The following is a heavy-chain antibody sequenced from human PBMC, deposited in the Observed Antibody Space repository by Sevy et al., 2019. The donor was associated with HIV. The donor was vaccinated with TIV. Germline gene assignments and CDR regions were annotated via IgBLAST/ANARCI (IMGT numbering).Heavy chain of an antibody. J-gene: IGHJ4*02. D-gene: IGHD2-8*01. CDR3: AREGCTRPHDY. CDR1: GFAFYDYS. Sequence: GGSLRLSCAASGFAFYDYSMSWIRQAPGKGLEWVATLSFGCGKINYADSVKGRFTIAKDNSKNSFYLQMDNLRVEDTSLYYCAREGCTRPHDYWGQGTRVTVSS. CDR2: LSFGCGKI. V-gene: IGHV3-23*01.